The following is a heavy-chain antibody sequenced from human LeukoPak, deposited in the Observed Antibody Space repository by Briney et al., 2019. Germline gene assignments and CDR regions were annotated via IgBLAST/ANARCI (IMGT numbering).Heavy chain of an antibody. D-gene: IGHD3-16*01. CDR3: AKAGGEIENYYYYYYMDV. Sequence: GGSLRLSCAASGFTFSTYHMHWVRQAPGKGLEWVAVISSDGTNKYYADSVKGRFTISRDNSKNTLYLQMNSLRAEDTAVYYCAKAGGEIENYYYYYYMDVWGKGTTVTISS. J-gene: IGHJ6*03. CDR1: GFTFSTYH. CDR2: ISSDGTNK. V-gene: IGHV3-30*04.